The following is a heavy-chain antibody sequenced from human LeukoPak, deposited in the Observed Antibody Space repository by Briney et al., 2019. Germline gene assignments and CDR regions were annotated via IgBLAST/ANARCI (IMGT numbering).Heavy chain of an antibody. CDR3: ARHHYDYVWGSYRYTHPYYFDF. CDR2: IYYSGST. Sequence: SETLSLTCTVFGGSISSYYWSWIRQPPGKGLEWIGYIYYSGSTNYNPSLKSRVTISVDTSKNQFSLKLSSVTAADTAVYYCARHHYDYVWGSYRYTHPYYFDFWGQGTLVTVSS. J-gene: IGHJ4*02. D-gene: IGHD3-16*02. CDR1: GGSISSYY. V-gene: IGHV4-59*08.